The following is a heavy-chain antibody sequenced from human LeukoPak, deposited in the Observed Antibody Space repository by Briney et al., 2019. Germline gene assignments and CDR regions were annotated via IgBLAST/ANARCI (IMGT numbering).Heavy chain of an antibody. CDR2: MNPNSGNT. CDR1: GYTFTSYD. Sequence: ASVKVSCKASGYTFTSYDINWARQATGQGLEWMGWMNPNSGNTGYAQKFQGRVTMTRNTSISTAYMELSSLRSEDTAVYYCARVGGYDFWSGSPTYYFDYWGQGTLVTVSS. V-gene: IGHV1-8*01. J-gene: IGHJ4*02. D-gene: IGHD3-3*01. CDR3: ARVGGYDFWSGSPTYYFDY.